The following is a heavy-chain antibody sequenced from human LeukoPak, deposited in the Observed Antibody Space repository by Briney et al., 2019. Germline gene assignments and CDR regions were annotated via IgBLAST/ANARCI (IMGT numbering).Heavy chain of an antibody. V-gene: IGHV4-34*01. Sequence: KPSETLSLTCAVYGGSFSGYYWSWIRQPPVKGLEWIGEINHSGSTNYNPSLKSRVTISVDTSKNQFSLKLSSVTAADTAVYYCARVFYDILTGYSHGMDVWGQGTTVTVSS. CDR1: GGSFSGYY. D-gene: IGHD3-9*01. J-gene: IGHJ6*02. CDR2: INHSGST. CDR3: ARVFYDILTGYSHGMDV.